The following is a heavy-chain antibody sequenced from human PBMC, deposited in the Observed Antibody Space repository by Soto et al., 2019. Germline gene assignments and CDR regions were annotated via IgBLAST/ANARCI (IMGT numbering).Heavy chain of an antibody. CDR3: ARLSWGCSSTSCYGFDY. J-gene: IGHJ4*02. D-gene: IGHD2-2*01. CDR1: GGSISRSSYY. Sequence: QLQLQESGPGLVKPSETLSLTCTVSGGSISRSSYYWAWIRQPPGKGLEWIGSIWYSGSTYYNPSLKSRVTISVDTSKIHFSLKLSSVTAADTAVYYCARLSWGCSSTSCYGFDYWGQGTLVPVSS. CDR2: IWYSGST. V-gene: IGHV4-39*02.